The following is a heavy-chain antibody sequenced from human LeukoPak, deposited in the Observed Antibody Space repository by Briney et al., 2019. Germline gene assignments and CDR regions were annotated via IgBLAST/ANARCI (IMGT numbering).Heavy chain of an antibody. J-gene: IGHJ4*02. V-gene: IGHV3-21*01. CDR1: GFTFSSYS. Sequence: GGSLRLSCAACGFTFSSYSMNWVRQAPGKGLEWVSSVSSSSSYIYYADSVKGRFTISRDNAKNSLYLQMNSLRAEDTAVYYCAIDWWNYFDYWAQGTLVTVSS. D-gene: IGHD2-15*01. CDR2: VSSSSSYI. CDR3: AIDWWNYFDY.